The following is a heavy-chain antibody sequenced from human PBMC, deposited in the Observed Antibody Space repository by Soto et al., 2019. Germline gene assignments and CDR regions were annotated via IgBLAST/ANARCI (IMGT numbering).Heavy chain of an antibody. D-gene: IGHD3-3*01. V-gene: IGHV4-39*01. J-gene: IGHJ5*02. CDR1: GGSISSSSYY. Sequence: ASETLSLTCTVSGGSISSSSYYWGWIRQPPGKGLEWIGSIYYSGSTYYNPSLKSRVTISVDTSKNQFSLKLSSVTAADTAVYYCARKRSVLRFLEWSPEDNWFDPWGQGTLVTVSS. CDR2: IYYSGST. CDR3: ARKRSVLRFLEWSPEDNWFDP.